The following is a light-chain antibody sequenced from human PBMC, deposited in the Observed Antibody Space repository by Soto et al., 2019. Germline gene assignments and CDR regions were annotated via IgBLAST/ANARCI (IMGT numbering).Light chain of an antibody. Sequence: DIQMTQSPSPVSASVGDRVTITCRASQGISSWLAWYQHKPGKAPKLLIYAASSLQSGVPSRFSGSGSGTEFTLTISSLQPEDFATYYCQQANTFPWTFGQGTMVEIK. CDR2: AAS. CDR1: QGISSW. J-gene: IGKJ1*01. V-gene: IGKV1-12*01. CDR3: QQANTFPWT.